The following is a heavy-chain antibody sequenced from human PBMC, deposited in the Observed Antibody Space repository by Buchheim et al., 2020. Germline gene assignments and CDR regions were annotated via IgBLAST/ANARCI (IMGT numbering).Heavy chain of an antibody. Sequence: QLVESGGGVVQSGESLGLSCAASGFTFSRYGMHWVRQAPGTGLEWVAVLWSDGTKKYYADSVKGRFTISRDTSKNTPYLQMNSLRAEDTAVYYCARDRDSGYDFGSYFDYWGQGTL. CDR2: LWSDGTKK. CDR3: ARDRDSGYDFGSYFDY. D-gene: IGHD5-12*01. CDR1: GFTFSRYG. V-gene: IGHV3-33*01. J-gene: IGHJ4*02.